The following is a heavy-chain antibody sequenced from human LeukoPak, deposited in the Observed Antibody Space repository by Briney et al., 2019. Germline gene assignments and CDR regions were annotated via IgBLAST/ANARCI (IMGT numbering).Heavy chain of an antibody. CDR1: GFTFSDYY. J-gene: IGHJ4*02. CDR3: ASLYDILTGYYNGFDY. V-gene: IGHV3-11*04. CDR2: IRSSGSTI. Sequence: PGGSLRLSCAASGFTFSDYYMSWIRQAPGKGLEWVSYIRSSGSTIYYADSVKGRFAISRDNAKNSLYLQMNSLRAEDTAVYYCASLYDILTGYYNGFDYWGQGTLVTVSS. D-gene: IGHD3-9*01.